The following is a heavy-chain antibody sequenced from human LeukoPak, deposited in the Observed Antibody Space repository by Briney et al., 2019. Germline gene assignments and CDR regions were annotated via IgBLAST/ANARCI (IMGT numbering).Heavy chain of an antibody. D-gene: IGHD2/OR15-2a*01. CDR2: INPSGGST. CDR3: ARDLSISGYFDL. Sequence: ASVKVSCKASVYTFTSYYMHWVRQAPGQGLEWMGIINPSGGSTSYAQKFQGRVTMTRDTSTSTVYMELSSLRSEDTAVYYRARDLSISGYFDLWGRGTLVTVSS. V-gene: IGHV1-46*01. CDR1: VYTFTSYY. J-gene: IGHJ2*01.